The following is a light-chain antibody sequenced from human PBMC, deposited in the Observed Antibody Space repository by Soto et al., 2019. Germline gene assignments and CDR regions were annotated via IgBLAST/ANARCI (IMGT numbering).Light chain of an antibody. CDR2: EGS. V-gene: IGLV2-23*01. J-gene: IGLJ2*01. CDR3: CSYASSRSLV. CDR1: SSDVGSYNL. Sequence: QSALTQPASVSGSPGQSITISCTGTSSDVGSYNLVSWYQQHPGKAPKLMIYEGSKRPSGVSNRFSGSKSGNTASLTISGLQGEYEADDYGCSYASSRSLVFGGGTQLSGL.